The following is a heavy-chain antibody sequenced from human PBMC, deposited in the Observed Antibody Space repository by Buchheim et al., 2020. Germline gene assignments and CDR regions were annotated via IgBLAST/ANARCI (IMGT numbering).Heavy chain of an antibody. CDR3: AKHDYYGSGSYYNIPHNWFDP. Sequence: EVQLLESGGGLVQPGGSLRLSCAASGFTFSSYAMSWVRQAPGKGLEWVSAISGSGGSTYYADSVKGRFTISGDNSKNTLYLQMNSLRAEDTAVYYCAKHDYYGSGSYYNIPHNWFDPWGQGTL. CDR1: GFTFSSYA. V-gene: IGHV3-23*01. J-gene: IGHJ5*02. CDR2: ISGSGGST. D-gene: IGHD3-10*01.